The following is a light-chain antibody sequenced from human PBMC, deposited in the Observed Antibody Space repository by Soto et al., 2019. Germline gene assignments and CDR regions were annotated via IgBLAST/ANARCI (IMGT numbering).Light chain of an antibody. CDR3: QQYGSSVR. J-gene: IGKJ1*01. Sequence: EIVLTQSPGTLSLSPGERATLSCRASQSVSSSYLAWYQQKPGQAPRLLIYGASSRATGIPDRFSGSGSGTDFTLTISRLEPEDVAVYYCQQYGSSVRFGQGTKVEIK. CDR1: QSVSSSY. CDR2: GAS. V-gene: IGKV3-20*01.